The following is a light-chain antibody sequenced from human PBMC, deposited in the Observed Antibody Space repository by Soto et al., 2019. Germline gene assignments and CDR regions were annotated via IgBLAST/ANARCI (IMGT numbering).Light chain of an antibody. CDR1: SRDVGGYNY. CDR3: SSYASTNTVL. Sequence: QSVLTQPASVSGSPGQPITISCTGTSRDVGGYNYVSWYQQHPGKTPKLLIFEVTNRPSGVSNRFSGSKSGNTASLTISWLQDEDEADYYCSSYASTNTVLFGGGTKLTVL. CDR2: EVT. V-gene: IGLV2-14*01. J-gene: IGLJ2*01.